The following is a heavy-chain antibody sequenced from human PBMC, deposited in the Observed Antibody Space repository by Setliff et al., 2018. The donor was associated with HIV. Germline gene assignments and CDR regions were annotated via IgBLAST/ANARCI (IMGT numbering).Heavy chain of an antibody. CDR1: GGPFSSFS. V-gene: IGHV1-69*04. Sequence: ASVKVSCKASGGPFSSFSITWVRQAPGQGLEWMGRIIPMFSIPNYSQRFQGRVTITADRSTNTVHMELSSLRSDDTAVYYCARVGRSVTGPWGQGTLVTVSS. J-gene: IGHJ5*02. CDR3: ARVGRSVTGP. D-gene: IGHD6-19*01. CDR2: IIPMFSIP.